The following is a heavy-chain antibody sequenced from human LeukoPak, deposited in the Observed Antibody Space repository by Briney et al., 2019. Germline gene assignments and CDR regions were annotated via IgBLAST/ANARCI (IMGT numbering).Heavy chain of an antibody. CDR1: GFTFSSYA. J-gene: IGHJ4*02. CDR2: ISGSGGST. V-gene: IGHV3-23*01. Sequence: GGSLRLSCAASGFTFSSYAMSWVRQAPGKGLEWVSAISGSGGSTYYADSVKGRFTISRDNSKNTLSLQMNSLRAEDTAVYYCAKDRARGGATDFDYWGQGALVTVSS. CDR3: AKDRARGGATDFDY. D-gene: IGHD1-26*01.